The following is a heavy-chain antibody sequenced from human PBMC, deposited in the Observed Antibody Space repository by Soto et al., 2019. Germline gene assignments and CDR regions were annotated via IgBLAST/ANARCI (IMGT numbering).Heavy chain of an antibody. J-gene: IGHJ3*02. CDR1: GGTFSSYA. CDR3: ARGAVDTAMVRDAFDI. Sequence: ASVKVSCKASGGTFSSYAISWVRQAPGQGLEWMGGIIPIFGTANYAQKFQGRVTITADESTSTAYMELSSLRSEDTAVYYCARGAVDTAMVRDAFDIWGQGTMVTVSS. D-gene: IGHD5-18*01. V-gene: IGHV1-69*13. CDR2: IIPIFGTA.